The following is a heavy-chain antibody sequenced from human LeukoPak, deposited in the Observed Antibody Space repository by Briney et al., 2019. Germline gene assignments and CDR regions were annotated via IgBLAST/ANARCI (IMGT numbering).Heavy chain of an antibody. D-gene: IGHD1-26*01. V-gene: IGHV4-39*01. CDR2: IYYSGST. J-gene: IGHJ3*02. Sequence: SETLSLTCTVSGGSISSSSYYWGWIRQPPGKGLEWIGSIYYSGSTYYNPSLKSRVTISVDTSKNQFSLKLSSVTAADTAVYYCASPQPVGAFDIWGQGTMVTVSS. CDR1: GGSISSSSYY. CDR3: ASPQPVGAFDI.